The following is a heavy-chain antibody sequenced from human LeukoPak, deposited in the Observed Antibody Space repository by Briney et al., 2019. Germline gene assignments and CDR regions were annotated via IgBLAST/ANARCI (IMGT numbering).Heavy chain of an antibody. J-gene: IGHJ5*02. V-gene: IGHV4-39*07. D-gene: IGHD3-22*01. Sequence: SETLSLTCTVSGGSISSSSYYWGWIRQPPGKGLEWIGSIYYSGSTYYNPSLKSRVTISVDTSKNQFSLKLSSVTAADTAVYYCARAWITMIVVVTGNWFDPWGQGTLVTVSS. CDR2: IYYSGST. CDR1: GGSISSSSYY. CDR3: ARAWITMIVVVTGNWFDP.